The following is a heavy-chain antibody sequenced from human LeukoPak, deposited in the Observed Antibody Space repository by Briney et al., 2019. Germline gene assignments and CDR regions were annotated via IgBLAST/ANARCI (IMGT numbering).Heavy chain of an antibody. V-gene: IGHV3-7*01. CDR1: GFTFNYYW. D-gene: IGHD3-10*01. CDR3: ARVRKLRTRGVMDPLDY. CDR2: IQQDGNEK. Sequence: GGSLRLSCAASGFTFNYYWLTWVRQAPGKGLVWVANIQQDGNEKYYVDSVKGRFTISRDNAKNSLYLQMNSLRAEDTAVYYCARVRKLRTRGVMDPLDYWGQGTLVTVSS. J-gene: IGHJ4*02.